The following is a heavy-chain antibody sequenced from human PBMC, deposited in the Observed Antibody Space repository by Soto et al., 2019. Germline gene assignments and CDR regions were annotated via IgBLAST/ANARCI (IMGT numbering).Heavy chain of an antibody. D-gene: IGHD6-6*01. Sequence: GGSLRLSCAASGFTFINYAMTWVRQAPGKGLEWVSGISASGGSTYYADSVKGRFTISRDNSKNTLYLQMNSLRAEDTALYYCAKDRGSLYSSSSPLDYWGQGTLVTVSS. J-gene: IGHJ4*02. V-gene: IGHV3-23*01. CDR3: AKDRGSLYSSSSPLDY. CDR2: ISASGGST. CDR1: GFTFINYA.